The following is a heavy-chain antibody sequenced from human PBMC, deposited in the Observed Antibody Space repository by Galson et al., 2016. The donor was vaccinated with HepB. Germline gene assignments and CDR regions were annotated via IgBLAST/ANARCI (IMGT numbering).Heavy chain of an antibody. Sequence: SETLSLTCAVYAGNFSGYYWSWIRQAPGKGLEWIGEINHSGRTPYDPSLMSRLTLSVDTSKPQFFLSLSSVTAADVAVYYCARGAVGYCTSNTCYNYFHGLDVWGQGTAVTVSS. D-gene: IGHD2-2*02. CDR3: ARGAVGYCTSNTCYNYFHGLDV. V-gene: IGHV4-34*01. J-gene: IGHJ6*02. CDR1: AGNFSGYY. CDR2: INHSGRT.